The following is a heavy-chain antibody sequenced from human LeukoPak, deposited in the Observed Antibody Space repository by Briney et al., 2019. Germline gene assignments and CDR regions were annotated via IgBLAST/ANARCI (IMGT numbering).Heavy chain of an antibody. CDR2: IRQDGGAK. Sequence: GGSLRLSCTASGFVFNDFWMSWVRQAPGEGLEWVANIRQDGGAKNYVDSVKGRFTISRDNAKKSLYLQMNSLRAEDTAVYYCARDWGLRGYFDYWGQGTLVTVSS. V-gene: IGHV3-7*01. D-gene: IGHD3-16*01. CDR3: ARDWGLRGYFDY. CDR1: GFVFNDFW. J-gene: IGHJ4*02.